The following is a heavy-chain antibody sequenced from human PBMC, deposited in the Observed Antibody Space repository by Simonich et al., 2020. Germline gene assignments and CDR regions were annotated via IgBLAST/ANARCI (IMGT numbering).Heavy chain of an antibody. CDR3: ARLPDY. Sequence: QVQLQESGPGLVKPSETLSLPCTVSGGSISSYYWSWIRQPPGKGLEWIGYIYYSVSTNYNPPLKSRVTISVDTSKNQFSLKLSSVTAADTAVYYCARLPDYWGQGTLVTVSS. CDR1: GGSISSYY. J-gene: IGHJ4*02. CDR2: IYYSVST. V-gene: IGHV4-59*08.